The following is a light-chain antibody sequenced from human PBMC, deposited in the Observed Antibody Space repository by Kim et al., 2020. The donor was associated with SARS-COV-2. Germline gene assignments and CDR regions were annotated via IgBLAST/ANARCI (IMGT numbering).Light chain of an antibody. V-gene: IGKV1-39*01. CDR1: RDISKY. Sequence: DIQMTQSPSSLSASVGDRVTITCRASRDISKYLNWYQQKPGKVPKLLINGASSLQSGVPSRFSGSGSGTDFALTISDLQRDDFAIYYCQQTYRLPNTFGPGTKLEI. CDR2: GAS. J-gene: IGKJ2*01. CDR3: QQTYRLPNT.